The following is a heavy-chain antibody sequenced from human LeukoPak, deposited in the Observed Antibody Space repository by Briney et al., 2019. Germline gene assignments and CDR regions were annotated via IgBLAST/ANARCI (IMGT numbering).Heavy chain of an antibody. D-gene: IGHD5-18*01. CDR3: ARGDTAMATPYFDY. CDR1: GGSISSSSYY. J-gene: IGHJ4*02. CDR2: IYYSGST. Sequence: PSETLSLTCTLSGGSISSSSYYWRWIRQPPGKGLEWIGSIYYSGSTYYNPSLKSRFTISVDTSNNQFSLKLSSVTAADTAVYYCARGDTAMATPYFDYWGQGTLVSVSS. V-gene: IGHV4-39*01.